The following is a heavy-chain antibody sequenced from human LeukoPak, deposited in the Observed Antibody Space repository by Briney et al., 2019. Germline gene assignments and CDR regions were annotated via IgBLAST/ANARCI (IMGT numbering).Heavy chain of an antibody. D-gene: IGHD2-21*01. CDR2: ISSSSSTI. Sequence: GGSLRLSCAASGFTFSSYSMNWVRQAPGKGLEWVSYISSSSSTIYYADSVKGRFTISRDNAKNSLYLQMNSLRAEDTAVYYCAATSILWSQAYWGQGTLVTVSS. CDR3: AATSILWSQAY. V-gene: IGHV3-48*04. J-gene: IGHJ4*02. CDR1: GFTFSSYS.